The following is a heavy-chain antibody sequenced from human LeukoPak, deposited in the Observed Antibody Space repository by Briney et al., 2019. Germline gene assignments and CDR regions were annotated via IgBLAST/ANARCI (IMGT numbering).Heavy chain of an antibody. V-gene: IGHV1-8*01. CDR2: MNPNSGNA. J-gene: IGHJ4*02. CDR1: GYTFTSYD. CDR3: ARELQGDNWNDGVDY. Sequence: ASVKVSCKASGYTFTSYDINWVRQATGQGLEWMGWMNPNSGNAGCAQKFQGRVTMTRNTSISTAYMELSSLRSEDTAVYYCARELQGDNWNDGVDYWGQGTLVTVSS. D-gene: IGHD1-20*01.